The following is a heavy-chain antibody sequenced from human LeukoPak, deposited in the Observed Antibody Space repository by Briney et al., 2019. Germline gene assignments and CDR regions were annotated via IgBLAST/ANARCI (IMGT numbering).Heavy chain of an antibody. CDR3: ESYSGSCYKDAFDI. J-gene: IGHJ3*02. CDR1: GYTFTGYY. CDR2: SNPNSGGT. V-gene: IGHV1-2*02. D-gene: IGHD1-26*01. Sequence: GSVNVSCKASGYTFTGYYMHWVRQAPGQGLECMGWSNPNSGGTNYAQKFQGRVTMTRDTSISTAHIELSRLRSGDTAVYSCESYSGSCYKDAFDISGQGKMVTVSS.